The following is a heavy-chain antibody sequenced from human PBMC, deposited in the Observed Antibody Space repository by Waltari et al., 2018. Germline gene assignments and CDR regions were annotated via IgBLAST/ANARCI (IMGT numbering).Heavy chain of an antibody. D-gene: IGHD2-2*01. J-gene: IGHJ4*02. CDR1: GFTFSSYA. CDR3: VKDFCSSDNCYAFFDS. V-gene: IGHV3-23*01. CDR2: IYPSGDTT. Sequence: EVQLLESGGGLVQPGGSLRLPCAASGFTFSSYAVSWVRLAPGRGLEWVSGIYPSGDTTYYADSVRGRFAIYRDNSKNTVDLQMSSLRAEDTAVYYCVKDFCSSDNCYAFFDSWGQGTLVTVSS.